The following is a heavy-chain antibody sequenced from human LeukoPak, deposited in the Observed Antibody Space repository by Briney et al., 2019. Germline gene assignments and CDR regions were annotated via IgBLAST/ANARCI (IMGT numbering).Heavy chain of an antibody. V-gene: IGHV5-51*01. Sequence: GESLKISCKGSGYTFTNYWIGWVRQMPGKGLEWMGIIYPSDSDTRYSPSFQGQVTISADKSISTAYLQWSSLKASDTAMYYCARHPVPYSSTWYYFDSWGQGTLDTVSS. CDR1: GYTFTNYW. CDR3: ARHPVPYSSTWYYFDS. J-gene: IGHJ4*02. D-gene: IGHD6-13*01. CDR2: IYPSDSDT.